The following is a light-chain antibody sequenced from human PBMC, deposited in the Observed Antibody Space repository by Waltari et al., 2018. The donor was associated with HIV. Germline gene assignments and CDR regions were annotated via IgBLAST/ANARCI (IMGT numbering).Light chain of an antibody. CDR1: RIAVGRYNL. V-gene: IGLV2-23*02. J-gene: IGLJ2*01. CDR2: EVS. Sequence: QSALTPPASLSGSPGQSIPISSPAPRIAVGRYNLFSGYHQHPGKAPKRMIYEVSTRPSGVSNRFPGSKSGNTASLTLSGLQAEDEADYYCCSYAGSSTPVVFGGGTKLTVL. CDR3: CSYAGSSTPVV.